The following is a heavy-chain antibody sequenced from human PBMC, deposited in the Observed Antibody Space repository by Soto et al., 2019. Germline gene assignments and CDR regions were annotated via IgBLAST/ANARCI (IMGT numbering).Heavy chain of an antibody. V-gene: IGHV4-59*01. D-gene: IGHD4-17*01. CDR2: IYYSGST. Sequence: SETLSLTCTVSGGSISRYFWSWIRQPPGKGLEWIGYIYYSGSTKYNLTLESRVTISVDTSKNQVSLKLSSVTAADTAKYYCATIDYAHYGMDVWGQGTTVTVSS. J-gene: IGHJ6*02. CDR3: ATIDYAHYGMDV. CDR1: GGSISRYF.